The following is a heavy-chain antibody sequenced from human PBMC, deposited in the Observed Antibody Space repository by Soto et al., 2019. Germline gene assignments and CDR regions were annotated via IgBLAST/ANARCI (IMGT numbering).Heavy chain of an antibody. Sequence: EVQLVESGGGLVQPGGSLRLSCAASGFTFSSYWMHWVRQAPGKGLVWVSHLYTDGTRTSYADSVKGRFTISRDNAKNTLYLQMNSLRAEDTAVYYCARGAGGYYYMDVWGKGTTVTVSS. CDR2: LYTDGTRT. CDR1: GFTFSSYW. J-gene: IGHJ6*03. V-gene: IGHV3-74*01. CDR3: ARGAGGYYYMDV. D-gene: IGHD3-10*01.